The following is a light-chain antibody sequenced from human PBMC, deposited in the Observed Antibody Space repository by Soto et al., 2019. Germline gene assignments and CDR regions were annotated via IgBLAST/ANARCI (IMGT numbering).Light chain of an antibody. CDR1: QSISSW. Sequence: DIQMTQSPSTLSASVGDRVTITCRASQSISSWLAWYQQKPGTAPKLLIYKESSLQSGVPSRFSGSGSVTEFTLTISSLQPDDFATYYCQQYSSYPYTFDQGTKLEIK. CDR2: KES. CDR3: QQYSSYPYT. V-gene: IGKV1-5*03. J-gene: IGKJ2*01.